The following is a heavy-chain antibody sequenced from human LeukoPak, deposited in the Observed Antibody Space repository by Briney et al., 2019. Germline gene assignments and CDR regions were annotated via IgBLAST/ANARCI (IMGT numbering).Heavy chain of an antibody. V-gene: IGHV4-39*02. Sequence: SSYSMNWIRQAPGKGLEWFGSISYSGGTSYNPSLRSRVTISVDTSKNQFSLKLNSVTAADTAVYYCAREVEYYDSSGYRPHAFDIWGQGTVVTVSS. CDR3: AREVEYYDSSGYRPHAFDI. J-gene: IGHJ3*02. CDR1: SSYS. CDR2: ISYSGGT. D-gene: IGHD3-22*01.